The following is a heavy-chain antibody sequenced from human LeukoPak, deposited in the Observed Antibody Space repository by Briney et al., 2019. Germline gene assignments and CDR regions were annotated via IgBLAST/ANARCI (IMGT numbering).Heavy chain of an antibody. CDR1: GYTFTGYY. D-gene: IGHD3-3*01. J-gene: IGHJ6*03. V-gene: IGHV1-2*02. CDR3: ARAGWDFWSGLYYYYMDV. CDR2: INPNSGGT. Sequence: ASVKVSCKASGYTFTGYYMHWVRQAPGQGLEWMGWINPNSGGTNYAQKFQGRVTMTRDTSISTAYMELSRLRSDDTAVYYCARAGWDFWSGLYYYYMDVWGKGTTVTVSS.